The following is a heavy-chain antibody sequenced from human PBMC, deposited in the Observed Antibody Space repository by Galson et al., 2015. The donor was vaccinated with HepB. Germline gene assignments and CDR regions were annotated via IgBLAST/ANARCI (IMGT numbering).Heavy chain of an antibody. D-gene: IGHD1-26*01. CDR3: ARVAIVGATQVFDY. Sequence: CAISGDSVSSNSAAWNWIRQSPSRGLEWLGRTYYRSKWYNDYAVSVKSRITINPDTSKNQFSLQLNSVTPEDTAVYYCARVAIVGATQVFDYWGQGTLVTVSS. J-gene: IGHJ4*02. CDR2: TYYRSKWYN. V-gene: IGHV6-1*01. CDR1: GDSVSSNSAA.